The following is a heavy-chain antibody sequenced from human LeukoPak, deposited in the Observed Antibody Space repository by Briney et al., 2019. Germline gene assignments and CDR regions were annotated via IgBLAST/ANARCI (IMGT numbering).Heavy chain of an antibody. J-gene: IGHJ3*02. CDR2: INPNSGGT. CDR3: AREEVVVTAMSAFDI. D-gene: IGHD2-21*02. CDR1: GYTYTGYY. Sequence: GASVNDSCKATGYTYTGYYMHWVRQAPGQGLEWMGWINPNSGGTNYAQKFQGRVTMTRDTSISTAYMELSRLRSDDTAVYYCAREEVVVTAMSAFDIWGQGTMVTVSS. V-gene: IGHV1-2*02.